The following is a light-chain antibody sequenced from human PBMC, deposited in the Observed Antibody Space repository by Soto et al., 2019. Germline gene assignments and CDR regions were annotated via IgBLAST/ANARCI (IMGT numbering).Light chain of an antibody. CDR1: QSVSSSY. Sequence: EIVLTQSPGTLSLSPGERATLSCRASQSVSSSYLAWYQQKPGQAPRLLIYGASSRATVIPDKFSGSGSGTDFTLTISRLEPEDFALYYCQQRSNMPPTFGQGTRLEIK. CDR2: GAS. V-gene: IGKV3D-20*02. J-gene: IGKJ5*01. CDR3: QQRSNMPPT.